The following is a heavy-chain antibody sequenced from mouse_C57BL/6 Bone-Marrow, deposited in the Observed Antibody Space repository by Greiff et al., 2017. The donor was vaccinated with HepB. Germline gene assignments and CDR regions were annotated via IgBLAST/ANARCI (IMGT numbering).Heavy chain of an antibody. CDR1: GYSITSGYY. V-gene: IGHV3-6*01. D-gene: IGHD1-1*01. CDR3: ARDRFYYGSSPYAMDY. Sequence: EVKLVESGPGLVKPSQSLSLTCSVTGYSITSGYYWNWIRQFPGNKLEWMGYISYDGSNNYNPSLKNRISITRDTSKNQFFLKLNSVTTEDTATYYCARDRFYYGSSPYAMDYWGQGTSVTVSS. J-gene: IGHJ4*01. CDR2: ISYDGSN.